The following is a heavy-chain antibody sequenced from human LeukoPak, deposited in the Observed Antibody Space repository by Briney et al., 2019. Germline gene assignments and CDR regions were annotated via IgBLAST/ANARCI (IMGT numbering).Heavy chain of an antibody. CDR2: IKSKTDGGTT. D-gene: IGHD6-13*01. J-gene: IGHJ4*02. CDR3: TTDQGSSWYF. CDR1: GFTFRNAW. V-gene: IGHV3-15*01. Sequence: GGSLRLSCAASGFTFRNAWMSWVRQAPGKGLAWVGRIKSKTDGGTTDYAAPVKGRFTLSRDDSKNTQYLQMNSLKTEDTAVYYCTTDQGSSWYFWGQGTLVTVSS.